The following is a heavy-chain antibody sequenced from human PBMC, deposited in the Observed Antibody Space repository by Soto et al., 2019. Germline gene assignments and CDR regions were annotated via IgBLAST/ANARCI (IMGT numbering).Heavy chain of an antibody. Sequence: ASVKVSCKASGYTFTSYDIYWVRQATGQGLEWMGWMNPNTDNSGYAQKFQGRVTMTSDTSISTAHMELSSLRSEDTAVYYCARRAETNGWNGFGADKYYFDFWGQGTLVTVSS. CDR1: GYTFTSYD. V-gene: IGHV1-8*01. J-gene: IGHJ4*02. D-gene: IGHD1-1*01. CDR3: ARRAETNGWNGFGADKYYFDF. CDR2: MNPNTDNS.